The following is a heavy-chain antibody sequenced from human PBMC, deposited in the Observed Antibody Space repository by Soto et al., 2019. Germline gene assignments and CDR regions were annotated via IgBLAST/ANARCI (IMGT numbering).Heavy chain of an antibody. J-gene: IGHJ4*02. CDR1: GFTFSTYA. Sequence: QVQLVESGGGVVQPGRSLSLSCAASGFTFSTYAMHWVRQAPGKGLEWVAVIAYDGINKYYADSVNGRFTISRDNSRNTVNLQMNSLRAEDTAVYYCTRSCDGSSCSDYWGQGTLVTVSS. D-gene: IGHD2-15*01. CDR3: TRSCDGSSCSDY. V-gene: IGHV3-30-3*01. CDR2: IAYDGINK.